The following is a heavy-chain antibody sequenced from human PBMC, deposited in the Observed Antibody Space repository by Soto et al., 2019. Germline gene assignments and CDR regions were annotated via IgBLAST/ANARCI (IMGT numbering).Heavy chain of an antibody. CDR3: TGLWFGEIYNY. J-gene: IGHJ4*01. Sequence: EAELVESGGGLVKPGGSLTLSCAASGFSFKNAWMNWVRQAPGKGLEWVGRIKNKNDGGTTDYAAFVQGRFTISRDAPENTLYLHMTGLKTEDTAVYFCTGLWFGEIYNYWGQGSLVTVSP. D-gene: IGHD3-10*01. V-gene: IGHV3-15*07. CDR2: IKNKNDGGTT. CDR1: GFSFKNAW.